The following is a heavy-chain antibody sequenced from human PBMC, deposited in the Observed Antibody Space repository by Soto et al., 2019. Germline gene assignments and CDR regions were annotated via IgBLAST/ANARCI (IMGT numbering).Heavy chain of an antibody. V-gene: IGHV3-30*18. CDR3: AKGYSNLDY. CDR1: GFTFSSYG. D-gene: IGHD4-4*01. CDR2: ISYDGSNK. J-gene: IGHJ4*02. Sequence: QVQLVESGGGGVQPGRSLRLSCAASGFTFSSYGMHWVRQAPGKGLEWVAIISYDGSNKYYADSVKGRFTISRDNSKNPLYLQMNSLRAEDTAVYYCAKGYSNLDYWGQGTLVTVSS.